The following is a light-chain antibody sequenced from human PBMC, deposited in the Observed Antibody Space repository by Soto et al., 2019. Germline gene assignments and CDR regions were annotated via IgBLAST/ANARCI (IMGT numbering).Light chain of an antibody. CDR1: QSIGNY. CDR2: ATS. V-gene: IGKV3-11*01. CDR3: QYYGGYYGSSPRYT. Sequence: EVVLTQSPATLSLSPGEGATLSCRASQSIGNYLAWYQQKPGQAPRLLIYATSNRATGIPARFSGSGSGTDFTLTISSLEPEDFAVYYCQYYGGYYGSSPRYTFGQGTKVDIK. J-gene: IGKJ2*01.